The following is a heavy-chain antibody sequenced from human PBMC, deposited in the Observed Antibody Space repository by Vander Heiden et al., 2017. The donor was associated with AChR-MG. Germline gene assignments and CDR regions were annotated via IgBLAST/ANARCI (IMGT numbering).Heavy chain of an antibody. CDR1: GFTFSSYA. CDR3: ARDRGRERGPDY. D-gene: IGHD3-10*01. CDR2: ISSNGGST. J-gene: IGHJ4*02. V-gene: IGHV3-64*01. Sequence: EVQLVESGGGLVQPGGSLSLSCAASGFTFSSYAMHWVRQAPGKGLEYVSAISSNGGSTYYANSVKGRFTISRDNSKNTLYLQMGSLRAEDMAVYYCARDRGRERGPDYWGQGTLVTVSS.